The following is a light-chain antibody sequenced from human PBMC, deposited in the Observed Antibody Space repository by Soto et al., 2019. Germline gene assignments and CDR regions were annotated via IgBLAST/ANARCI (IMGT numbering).Light chain of an antibody. CDR1: SSDVVGYNY. J-gene: IGLJ1*01. CDR3: SSYVGTNSYV. V-gene: IGLV2-8*01. CDR2: EVY. Sequence: QSALTQPPSASGSPGQSVTISCTGTSSDVVGYNYVSWYQHHPGKAPKLIIYEVYKRPSGVPDRFSGSKSGNTAALTVSGLQAEDEADYYCSSYVGTNSYVFGTGTKVTVL.